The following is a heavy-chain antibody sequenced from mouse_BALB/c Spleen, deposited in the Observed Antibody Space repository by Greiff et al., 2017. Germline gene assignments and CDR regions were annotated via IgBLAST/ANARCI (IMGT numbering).Heavy chain of an antibody. CDR2: IWAGGST. CDR1: GFSLTSYG. CDR3: ARGLRLRYYFDY. D-gene: IGHD1-2*01. Sequence: VQLQESGPGLVAPSQSLSITCTVSGFSLTSYGVHWVRQPPGKGLEWLGVIWAGGSTNYNSALMSRLSISKDNSKSQVFLKMNSLQTDDTARYYCARGLRLRYYFDYWGQGTTLTVSS. V-gene: IGHV2-9*02. J-gene: IGHJ2*01.